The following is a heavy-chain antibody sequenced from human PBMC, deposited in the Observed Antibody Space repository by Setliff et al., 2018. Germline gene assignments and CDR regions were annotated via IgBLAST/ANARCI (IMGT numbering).Heavy chain of an antibody. J-gene: IGHJ6*02. Sequence: PGGSLRLSCAASGFTFSSYWMSWVRQAPGKGLEWVANIKQDGSEKYYVDSVKGRFTISRDNAKNSLYLQMSSLRAEDTAVYYCARDHVYGSQYYYYYYGMDVWGQGTTVTVSS. V-gene: IGHV3-7*01. CDR3: ARDHVYGSQYYYYYYGMDV. CDR2: IKQDGSEK. D-gene: IGHD3-10*01. CDR1: GFTFSSYW.